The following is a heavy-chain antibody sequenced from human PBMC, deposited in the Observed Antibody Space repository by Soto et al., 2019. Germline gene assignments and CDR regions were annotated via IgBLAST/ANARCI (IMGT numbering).Heavy chain of an antibody. D-gene: IGHD4-17*01. CDR3: AKVGTVTTSYYYYYMDV. Sequence: GGSLRLSCAASGFTFSSYSMNWVRQAPGKGLEWVSYISSSSSTIYYADSVKGRFTISRDNSKNTLFLQMNSLRAEDTAVYYCAKVGTVTTSYYYYYMDVWGKGTTVTVSS. V-gene: IGHV3-48*01. CDR1: GFTFSSYS. CDR2: ISSSSSTI. J-gene: IGHJ6*03.